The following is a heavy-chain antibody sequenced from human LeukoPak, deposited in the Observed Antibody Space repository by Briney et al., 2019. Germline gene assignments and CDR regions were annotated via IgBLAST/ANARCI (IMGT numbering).Heavy chain of an antibody. V-gene: IGHV3-23*01. D-gene: IGHD2-2*01. CDR2: ISGSGGST. CDR1: GVTFSSYA. Sequence: GGSLRLSCVASGVTFSSYAMSWVRQAPGKGLEWVSAISGSGGSTYYADSVKGRFTISRDNSKNTLYLQMNSLRAEDTAVYYCAKQVVPAAIMRSWGQGTLVTVSS. CDR3: AKQVVPAAIMRS. J-gene: IGHJ4*02.